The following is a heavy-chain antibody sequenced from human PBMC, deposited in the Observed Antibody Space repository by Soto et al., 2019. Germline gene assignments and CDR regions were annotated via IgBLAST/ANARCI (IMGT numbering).Heavy chain of an antibody. Sequence: ASVKVSCKASGFTFSNYGLNWVRQAPGQGLEWMGWVSANNGHTNYAQNLQGRVSMTTDTSTSTAYMELRGLTFDNTAVYYCARDIESVTAKHFFYYYAMDVWGQGTTVTVSS. CDR1: GFTFSNYG. V-gene: IGHV1-18*01. CDR2: VSANNGHT. D-gene: IGHD2-8*01. J-gene: IGHJ6*02. CDR3: ARDIESVTAKHFFYYYAMDV.